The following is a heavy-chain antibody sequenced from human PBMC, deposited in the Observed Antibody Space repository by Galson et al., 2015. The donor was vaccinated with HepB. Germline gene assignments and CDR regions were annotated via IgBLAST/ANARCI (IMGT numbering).Heavy chain of an antibody. Sequence: SVKVSCKASGYTFTSYGISWVRQAPGQGLEWMGWISAYNGNTNYAQKLQGRVTMTTDTSTSTAYMELRSLRSDDTAVYYCARPYCSSTSCYMNFDYWGQGTLVTVSS. D-gene: IGHD2-2*02. CDR2: ISAYNGNT. V-gene: IGHV1-18*01. J-gene: IGHJ4*02. CDR1: GYTFTSYG. CDR3: ARPYCSSTSCYMNFDY.